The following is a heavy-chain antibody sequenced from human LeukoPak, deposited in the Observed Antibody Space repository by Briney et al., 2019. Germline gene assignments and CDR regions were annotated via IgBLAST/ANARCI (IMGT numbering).Heavy chain of an antibody. V-gene: IGHV3-73*01. CDR1: GFTFSDSA. CDR2: VRSKGHSYAT. CDR3: TSGSYWSVDY. Sequence: SGGSLRLSCAASGFTFSDSAMHWVRQASGKWPEWVGRVRSKGHSYATAYAASVKGRFTISRDDSKKTAYLQMNSLKTEDTAVYYCTSGSYWSVDYWGQGTLVTVSS. D-gene: IGHD1-26*01. J-gene: IGHJ4*02.